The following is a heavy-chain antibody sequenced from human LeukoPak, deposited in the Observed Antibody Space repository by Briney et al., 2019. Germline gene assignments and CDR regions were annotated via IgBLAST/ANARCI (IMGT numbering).Heavy chain of an antibody. CDR2: IFHSGIT. CDR1: GYSINSGYY. CDR3: ARRPNCCYMDG. V-gene: IGHV4-38-2*01. D-gene: IGHD1-1*01. Sequence: SETLSLTCAVSGYSINSGYYWGWIRQPPGKGLEWIGSIFHSGITYYNPSLKSRVTISVDTSRTRFSLRLISVTAADTALYYCARRPNCCYMDGWGKGTTVTVCS. J-gene: IGHJ6*03.